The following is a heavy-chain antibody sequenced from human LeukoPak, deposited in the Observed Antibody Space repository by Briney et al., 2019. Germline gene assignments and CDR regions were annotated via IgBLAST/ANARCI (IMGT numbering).Heavy chain of an antibody. J-gene: IGHJ6*03. D-gene: IGHD2-8*01. CDR2: ISGSGDKT. CDR3: AKESVSPHDYYYYMDV. Sequence: GGSLRLSCAASGFTFTNYDMSWVRQAPGKGLEWVSGISGSGDKTYYADSVKGRFTISRDNSKNTLSLQMNSLRADDTAVYYCAKESVSPHDYYYYMDVWGKGTTVTISS. CDR1: GFTFTNYD. V-gene: IGHV3-23*01.